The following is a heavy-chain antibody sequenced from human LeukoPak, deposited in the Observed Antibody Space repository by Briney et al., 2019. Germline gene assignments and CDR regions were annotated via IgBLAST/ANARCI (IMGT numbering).Heavy chain of an antibody. J-gene: IGHJ4*02. CDR3: ARARNSGDY. CDR2: ISWNSGSI. CDR1: GFTFDDYA. Sequence: GGSLRLSCAASGFTFDDYAMHWVRQAPGKGLEWVSGISWNSGSIGYADSVKGRFTISRDNAKNSLYLQMNSLRDEDTAVYYCARARNSGDYWGQGTLVTVSS. V-gene: IGHV3-9*01. D-gene: IGHD4-23*01.